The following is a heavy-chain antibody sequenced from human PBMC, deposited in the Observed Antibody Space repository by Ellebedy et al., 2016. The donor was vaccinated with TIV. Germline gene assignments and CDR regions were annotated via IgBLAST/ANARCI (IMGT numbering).Heavy chain of an antibody. J-gene: IGHJ4*02. D-gene: IGHD3-16*01. CDR1: GFTVSSSY. CDR3: ERGPVRYTKKGGFLDY. Sequence: PGGSLRLSCAASGFTVSSSYMTWVRQAPGKGLEWVSVVYSGGNTYYADSVKGRFTISRDNSKNTLSLEMNSLRVDDTAVYFCERGPVRYTKKGGFLDYWGQGTRVTVSS. CDR2: VYSGGNT. V-gene: IGHV3-53*01.